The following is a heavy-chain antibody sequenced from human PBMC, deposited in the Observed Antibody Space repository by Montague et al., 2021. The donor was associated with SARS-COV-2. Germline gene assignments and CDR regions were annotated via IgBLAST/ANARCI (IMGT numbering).Heavy chain of an antibody. CDR3: ARSESPSYSSSPFDY. CDR2: IYYSGST. CDR1: GGSISSGGYY. V-gene: IGHV4-31*03. J-gene: IGHJ4*02. D-gene: IGHD6-13*01. Sequence: TLSLTCIVSGGSISSGGYYWSWIRQHPGKGLEWIGYIYYSGSTYYNPSLKSRLSISLDTSKSHFSLRLSSVTAADTAVYYCARSESPSYSSSPFDYWAQGTLVTVSS.